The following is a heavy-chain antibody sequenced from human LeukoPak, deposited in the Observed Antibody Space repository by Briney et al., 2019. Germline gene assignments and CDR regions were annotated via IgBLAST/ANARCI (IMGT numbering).Heavy chain of an antibody. D-gene: IGHD6-6*01. J-gene: IGHJ5*02. CDR2: ISAYNGNT. Sequence: GASVKVSCKASGYTFTSYGISWVRQAPGQGLEWMGWISAYNGNTNYAQKFQGRVTITTDESTSTAYMELSSLRSEDTAVYYCAREARGSSSSAPSWGQGTLVTVSS. CDR1: GYTFTSYG. CDR3: AREARGSSSSAPS. V-gene: IGHV1-18*01.